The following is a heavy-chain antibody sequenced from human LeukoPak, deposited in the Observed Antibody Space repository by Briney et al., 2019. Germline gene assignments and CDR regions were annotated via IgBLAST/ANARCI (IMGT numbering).Heavy chain of an antibody. Sequence: SGGSLRLSCAASGFISSDYGMHWVRQAPGKGLEWVAVISYDGSNKYYADSVKGRFTISRDNSKNTLYLQMNSLRAEDTAVYYCARGTGYYYYYGMDVWGQGTTVTVSS. CDR2: ISYDGSNK. CDR1: GFISSDYG. J-gene: IGHJ6*02. D-gene: IGHD1-14*01. CDR3: ARGTGYYYYYGMDV. V-gene: IGHV3-30*03.